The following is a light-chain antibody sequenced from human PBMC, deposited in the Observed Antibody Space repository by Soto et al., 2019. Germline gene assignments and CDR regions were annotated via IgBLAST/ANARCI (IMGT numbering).Light chain of an antibody. J-gene: IGKJ1*01. CDR2: GAS. CDR1: QSVSID. V-gene: IGKV3-15*01. CDR3: QQYNKWPLT. Sequence: THTPTSQGVGGGERGTLCFRASQSVSIDLAWYQQTPGQAPRLLIYGASTRATGIPVRFSGSASGTEFTLTISSLQSEDFTVYYCQQYNKWPLTFGQGTKVDIK.